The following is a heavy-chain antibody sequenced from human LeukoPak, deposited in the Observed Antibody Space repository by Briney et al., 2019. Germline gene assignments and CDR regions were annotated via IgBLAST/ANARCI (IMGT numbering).Heavy chain of an antibody. D-gene: IGHD6-19*01. CDR3: ARDSALAQAVMFDY. V-gene: IGHV4-28*03. CDR2: IYYSGSI. Sequence: SDTLSLTCAVSGYSISSSNWWGWIRQPPGKGLEWIGYIYYSGSIYYNPSLKSRVTMSVDTSKNQFSLKLSSVTAADTAVYYCARDSALAQAVMFDYWGQGTLVTVSS. J-gene: IGHJ4*02. CDR1: GYSISSSNW.